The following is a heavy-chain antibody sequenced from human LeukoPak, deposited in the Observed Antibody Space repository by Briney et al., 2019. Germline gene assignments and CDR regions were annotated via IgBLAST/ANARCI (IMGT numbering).Heavy chain of an antibody. CDR3: ASSAGSYNHKDYYHYYYYMDV. CDR2: IFPIFGTA. CDR1: GGTFSSYA. J-gene: IGHJ6*03. V-gene: IGHV1-69*05. D-gene: IGHD3-10*01. Sequence: GSSVKVSCKASGGTFSSYAISWVRQAPGQGLEWMGGIFPIFGTANYAQKFQGRVTITTDESTSTAYMELSSLRSEDTAVYYCASSAGSYNHKDYYHYYYYMDVWGKGTTVTVSS.